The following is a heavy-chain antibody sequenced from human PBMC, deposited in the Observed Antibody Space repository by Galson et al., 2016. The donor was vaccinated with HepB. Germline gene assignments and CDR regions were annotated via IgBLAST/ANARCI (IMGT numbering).Heavy chain of an antibody. J-gene: IGHJ2*01. D-gene: IGHD3-22*01. V-gene: IGHV5-51*01. CDR3: ARRAQDYYGHVWYFDL. Sequence: QSGAEVKKPGESLKISCKVSGYNSTNYWIGWVRQMPGKGLDWMGIIYLHDFNTRYSLSFQGQVTMSADKSISPAYLQWSSLKASDTAIYYCARRAQDYYGHVWYFDLWGRGTLVTVSS. CDR2: IYLHDFNT. CDR1: GYNSTNYW.